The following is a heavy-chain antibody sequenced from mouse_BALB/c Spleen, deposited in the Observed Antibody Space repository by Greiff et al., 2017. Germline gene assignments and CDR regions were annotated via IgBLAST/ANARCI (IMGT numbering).Heavy chain of an antibody. V-gene: IGHV1-9*01. J-gene: IGHJ3*01. CDR1: GYTFSSYW. D-gene: IGHD2-1*01. Sequence: VQLQQSGAELMKPGASVKISCKATGYTFSSYWIEWVKQRPGHGLEWIGEILPGSCSTNYNEKVKGKATFTADTSSNTAYMQLSSLTSEDSAVYYCARWDGNFAYWGQGTLVTVSA. CDR3: ARWDGNFAY. CDR2: ILPGSCST.